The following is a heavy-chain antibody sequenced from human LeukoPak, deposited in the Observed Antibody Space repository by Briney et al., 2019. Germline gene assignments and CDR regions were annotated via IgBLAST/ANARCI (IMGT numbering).Heavy chain of an antibody. D-gene: IGHD3-16*01. Sequence: GGSLRLSCAASGFTFSNYWMNWVRQVPGKGLEWVATIKQDGGERYYVDSVEGRFTISRDNGKTSVYLQMNSLGADDTAVYYCARSRAAVVMGELIPSFYYGMDIWGQGTTVTVSS. CDR3: ARSRAAVVMGELIPSFYYGMDI. J-gene: IGHJ6*02. CDR1: GFTFSNYW. V-gene: IGHV3-7*03. CDR2: IKQDGGER.